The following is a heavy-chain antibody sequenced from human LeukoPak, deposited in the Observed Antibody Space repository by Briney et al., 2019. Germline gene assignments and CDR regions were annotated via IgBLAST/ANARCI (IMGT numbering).Heavy chain of an antibody. CDR3: ARGETTVVTPYIYDY. Sequence: ASVKVSCKASGYTFTGYYMHWVRQAPGQGLEWMGWINPNSGGTNYAQKFQGRVTMTRDTSTSTVYMELSSLRSEDTAVYYCARGETTVVTPYIYDYWGQGTLVTVSS. V-gene: IGHV1-2*02. D-gene: IGHD4-23*01. J-gene: IGHJ4*02. CDR2: INPNSGGT. CDR1: GYTFTGYY.